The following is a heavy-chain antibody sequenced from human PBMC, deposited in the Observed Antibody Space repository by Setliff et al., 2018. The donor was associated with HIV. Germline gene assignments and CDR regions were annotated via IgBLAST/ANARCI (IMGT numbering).Heavy chain of an antibody. CDR1: GGSISSHY. CDR3: ARDRGRRGQLWLHFDY. Sequence: SETLSLTCTVSGGSISSHYWSWIRQPPGKGLEWIAYIYNTGSSNYNPSLKGRVTISLDTSKNQFSLKLSSVTAADTAVYYCARDRGRRGQLWLHFDYWGQGTLVTVSS. J-gene: IGHJ4*02. D-gene: IGHD5-18*01. CDR2: IYNTGSS. V-gene: IGHV4-4*08.